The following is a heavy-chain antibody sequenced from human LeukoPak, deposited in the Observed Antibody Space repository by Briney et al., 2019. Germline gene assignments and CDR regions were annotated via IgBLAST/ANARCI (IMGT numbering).Heavy chain of an antibody. CDR1: GVSISSSNSY. V-gene: IGHV4-39*02. Sequence: SETLSLTCTVSGVSISSSNSYWGWIRQPPGKGLEWIGSIYYSGNTYYNASLKSRVTISVDTSKNQFSLKLTSVTAADTAVYYCAREWYFDWLFTFDYWGQGTLVTVSS. CDR3: AREWYFDWLFTFDY. J-gene: IGHJ4*02. D-gene: IGHD3-9*01. CDR2: IYYSGNT.